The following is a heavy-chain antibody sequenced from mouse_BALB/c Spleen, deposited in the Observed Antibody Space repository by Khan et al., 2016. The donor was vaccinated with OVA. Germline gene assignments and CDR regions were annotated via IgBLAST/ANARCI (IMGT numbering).Heavy chain of an antibody. D-gene: IGHD2-4*01. J-gene: IGHJ3*01. CDR2: INTYTGEP. CDR1: GYTFTNYR. CDR3: AKSREYDYDEFAY. Sequence: QIQLVQSGPELKKPGETVKISCKASGYTFTNYRMNWVKQAPRKGLKWMGWINTYTGEPTYADDFKGRFAFSLETSASTAYLQINNLKNEDMATYFCAKSREYDYDEFAYWGQGTLVTGSA. V-gene: IGHV9-1*02.